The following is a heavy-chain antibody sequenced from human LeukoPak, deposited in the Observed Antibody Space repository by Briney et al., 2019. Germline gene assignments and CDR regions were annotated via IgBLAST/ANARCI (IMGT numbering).Heavy chain of an antibody. V-gene: IGHV1-2*02. Sequence: GASVKVSCKASGYTFTGYYIHWVRQAPGQGLEWMGWINPNSGGTNYAQNFQGRVTMTRDTSISTAYMELSRLISDDTAVYYCASFGWEGTFDIWGQGTMVTVPS. D-gene: IGHD1-26*01. J-gene: IGHJ3*02. CDR3: ASFGWEGTFDI. CDR1: GYTFTGYY. CDR2: INPNSGGT.